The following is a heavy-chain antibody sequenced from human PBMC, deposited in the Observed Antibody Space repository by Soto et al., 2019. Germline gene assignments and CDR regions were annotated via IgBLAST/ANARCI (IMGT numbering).Heavy chain of an antibody. Sequence: EVQLVASGGVVVQPGGSLRLSCAASGFTFDDYTMHWVRQPPGKGLEWVSLISWDGGSTYYADSVKGRFTISRDNSKNSLYLQMNSLRTEDTALYYCAKGLSEGDYFDYWGQGTLVTVSS. CDR2: ISWDGGST. CDR1: GFTFDDYT. V-gene: IGHV3-43*01. J-gene: IGHJ4*02. CDR3: AKGLSEGDYFDY.